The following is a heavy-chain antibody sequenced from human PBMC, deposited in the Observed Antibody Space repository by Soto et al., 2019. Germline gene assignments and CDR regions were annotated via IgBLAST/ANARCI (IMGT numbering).Heavy chain of an antibody. Sequence: QVQLVQSGAEVKKPGSSVKVSCKASGGTFSSYAISWVRQAPGQGLEWMGGIIPIFGTANYAQKFQGRVTSTADESTSLAYMELSTRRSEDTAVYYWARRPRYCSGGSCYFLPGIDYWGQGALVTVSS. D-gene: IGHD2-15*01. CDR1: GGTFSSYA. V-gene: IGHV1-69*12. CDR2: IIPIFGTA. CDR3: ARRPRYCSGGSCYFLPGIDY. J-gene: IGHJ4*02.